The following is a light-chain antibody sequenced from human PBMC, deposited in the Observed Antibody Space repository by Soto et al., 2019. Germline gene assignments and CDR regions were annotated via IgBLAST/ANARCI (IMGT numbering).Light chain of an antibody. CDR1: SSDVGGYNY. J-gene: IGLJ1*01. CDR3: SSYTSSSTPVV. Sequence: QSVLTQPASVSGSPGQSITISCTGTSSDVGGYNYVSWYQQHPGKAPKLMIYEVSNRPSGVSNRFSGANSGNTATLTISGLQAEDEDDYYCSSYTSSSTPVVFGTGTKVTVL. V-gene: IGLV2-14*01. CDR2: EVS.